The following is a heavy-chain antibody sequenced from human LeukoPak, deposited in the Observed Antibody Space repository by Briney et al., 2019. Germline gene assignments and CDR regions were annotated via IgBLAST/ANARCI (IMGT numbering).Heavy chain of an antibody. Sequence: SETLSLTCTVSGGSISSGDYYWSWIRQPPGKGLERIGYIYYSGSTYYNPSLKSRVTISVDTSKNQFSLKLSSVTAADTAVYYCAREVAAAGQTNWFDPWGQGTLVTVSS. D-gene: IGHD6-13*01. J-gene: IGHJ5*02. CDR1: GGSISSGDYY. CDR2: IYYSGST. CDR3: AREVAAAGQTNWFDP. V-gene: IGHV4-30-4*01.